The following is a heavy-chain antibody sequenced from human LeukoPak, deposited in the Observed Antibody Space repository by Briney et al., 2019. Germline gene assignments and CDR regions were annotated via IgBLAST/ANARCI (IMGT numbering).Heavy chain of an antibody. V-gene: IGHV4-39*01. CDR2: IFYAERN. Sequence: SETLSPTCSVSGGSISNADYYWGWLRQAPGKGLEWIGSIFYAERNPYNPSLKSRATMSVDTSKNQFSLKLTSVTAADAAMYYCARQLPTAAADTRGYFEYWGQGAAVTVSS. CDR1: GGSISNADYY. D-gene: IGHD6-13*01. CDR3: ARQLPTAAADTRGYFEY. J-gene: IGHJ4*01.